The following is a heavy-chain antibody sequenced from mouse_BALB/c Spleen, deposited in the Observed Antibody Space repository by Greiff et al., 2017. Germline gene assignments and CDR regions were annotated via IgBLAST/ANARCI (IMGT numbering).Heavy chain of an antibody. V-gene: IGHV5-9-3*01. CDR3: AREGY. J-gene: IGHJ2*01. CDR2: ISSGGSYT. Sequence: EVKLVESGGGLVKPGGSLKLSCAASGFTFSSYAMSWVRQTPEKRLEWVATISSGGSYTYYPDSVKGRFTISRDNAKNTLYLQMSSLRSEDTAMYYCAREGYWGQGTTLTVSS. CDR1: GFTFSSYA.